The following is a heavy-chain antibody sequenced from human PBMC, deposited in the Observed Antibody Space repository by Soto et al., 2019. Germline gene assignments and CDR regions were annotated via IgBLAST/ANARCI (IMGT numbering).Heavy chain of an antibody. Sequence: SETLSLTCTVSGGSISSYYWSWIRQPPGKGLEWIGYIYYSGSTNYNPSLKSRVTISVDTSKNQFSLKLSSVTAADTAVYYCARVGSRQGVVADTYAFDIWGQGTMVTVSS. CDR2: IYYSGST. CDR1: GGSISSYY. CDR3: ARVGSRQGVVADTYAFDI. D-gene: IGHD2-15*01. V-gene: IGHV4-59*01. J-gene: IGHJ3*02.